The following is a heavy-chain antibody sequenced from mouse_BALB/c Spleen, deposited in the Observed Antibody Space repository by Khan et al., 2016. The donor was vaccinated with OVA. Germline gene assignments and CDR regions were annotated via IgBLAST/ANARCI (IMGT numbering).Heavy chain of an antibody. CDR1: GYSFTGYF. CDR2: INPHIGET. V-gene: IGHV1-20*02. Sequence: IQLVQSGPELVKPGASVKISCKASGYSFTGYFMHWVMQSPGKSLEWIGRINPHIGETFYNQKFKGKATLTVDESSSTAHMELRSLASEDSAVYFCARIYGSDFDYWGQGTTLTVSS. J-gene: IGHJ2*01. CDR3: ARIYGSDFDY. D-gene: IGHD1-1*01.